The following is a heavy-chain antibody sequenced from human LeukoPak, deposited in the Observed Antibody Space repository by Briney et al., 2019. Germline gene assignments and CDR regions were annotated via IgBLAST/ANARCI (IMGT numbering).Heavy chain of an antibody. Sequence: GGSLRLSCAASGFSFSGSAMHWVRQASGKGLEWVGRIRSKANSYAIAYAASVKGRFTISRDDSKNTAYLQMNSLKTEDTAVYYCATYDFWSGYPFDYWGQGTLVTVSS. CDR3: ATYDFWSGYPFDY. CDR2: IRSKANSYAI. D-gene: IGHD3-3*01. V-gene: IGHV3-73*01. CDR1: GFSFSGSA. J-gene: IGHJ4*02.